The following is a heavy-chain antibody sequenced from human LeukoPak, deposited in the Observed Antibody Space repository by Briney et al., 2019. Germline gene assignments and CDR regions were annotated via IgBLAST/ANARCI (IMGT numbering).Heavy chain of an antibody. V-gene: IGHV3-53*04. CDR2: IYSGGST. D-gene: IGHD3-10*01. Sequence: PGGSLRLSCAASGFTVGSNYMSWVRQAPGKGLEWVSVIYSGGSTYYADSVKGRSTISRHNSKNTLYLQMNSLRAEDTAVYYCARGQYGSGSALIYWGQGTLVTVSS. CDR1: GFTVGSNY. CDR3: ARGQYGSGSALIY. J-gene: IGHJ4*02.